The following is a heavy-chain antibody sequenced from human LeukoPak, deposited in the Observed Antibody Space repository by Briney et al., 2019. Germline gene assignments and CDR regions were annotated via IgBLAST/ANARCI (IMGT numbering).Heavy chain of an antibody. D-gene: IGHD3-22*01. V-gene: IGHV4-59*01. CDR3: ARLSGYSSGHYYSDY. Sequence: LETLSLTCTVSGGSISSDYWSWIRQPPGKGLEWIGYIYYRGSTNYNPSLKSRVTISVDTPKNQFSLKLSSVTAADTAVYYCARLSGYSSGHYYSDYWGQGTLVTVSS. CDR1: GGSISSDY. CDR2: IYYRGST. J-gene: IGHJ4*02.